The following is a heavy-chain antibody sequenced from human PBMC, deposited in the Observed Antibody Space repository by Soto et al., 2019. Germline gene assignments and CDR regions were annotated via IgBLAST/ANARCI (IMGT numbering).Heavy chain of an antibody. CDR3: ARAPPSSNYVDYYYYYGMDV. V-gene: IGHV3-33*01. CDR2: IWYDGSNK. Sequence: PVGSLRLSCAASGFTFSSYGMHWVRQAPGKGLEWVAVIWYDGSNKYYADSVKGRFTISRDNSKNTLYLQMNSLRAEDTAVYYCARAPPSSNYVDYYYYYGMDVWGQGTTVTVSS. CDR1: GFTFSSYG. D-gene: IGHD4-4*01. J-gene: IGHJ6*02.